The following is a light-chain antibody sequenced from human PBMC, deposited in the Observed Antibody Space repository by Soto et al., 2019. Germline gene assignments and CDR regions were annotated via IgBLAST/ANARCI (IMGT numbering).Light chain of an antibody. CDR3: SSYTSSSTVV. CDR1: SSVVGGYNY. CDR2: EVS. V-gene: IGLV2-14*01. J-gene: IGLJ2*01. Sequence: QSALTQPASVSGSPGQSITISCTGTSSVVGGYNYVSWYQQHPGKAPKLMIYEVSNRPSGVSNRFSGSKSGNTASLTISGLQAEDEADYYCSSYTSSSTVVFGGGTKFTVL.